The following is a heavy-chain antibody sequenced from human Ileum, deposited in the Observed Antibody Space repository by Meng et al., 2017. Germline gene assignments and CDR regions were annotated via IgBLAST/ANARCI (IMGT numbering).Heavy chain of an antibody. V-gene: IGHV4-4*02. Sequence: PLQQSGPGLVHPSGTLSLACAVSGDSIGNSKWWSWLRQPPGKGLEWIGEISNSGKTVYSPSLKSRVRISLDKSNNQFSLTLNSVTAADTAMYYCARERIRELGLFDSWGQGTLVTVSS. CDR1: GDSIGNSKW. D-gene: IGHD3-10*01. J-gene: IGHJ4*02. CDR3: ARERIRELGLFDS. CDR2: ISNSGKT.